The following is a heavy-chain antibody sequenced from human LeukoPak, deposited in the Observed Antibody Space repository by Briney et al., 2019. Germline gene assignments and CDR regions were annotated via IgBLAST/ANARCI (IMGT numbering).Heavy chain of an antibody. D-gene: IGHD1-26*01. CDR1: EFTFSTYA. V-gene: IGHV3-23*01. CDR2: VSGSGGST. J-gene: IGHJ4*02. CDR3: AKIVAISGRPREGFDY. Sequence: GGSLRLPCAASEFTFSTYAMSWVRQAPGKGLEWVSVVSGSGGSTYYADSVKGRFTISRDNSKNTLYLQMNSLRAEDTAVYYCAKIVAISGRPREGFDYWGQGTLATVSS.